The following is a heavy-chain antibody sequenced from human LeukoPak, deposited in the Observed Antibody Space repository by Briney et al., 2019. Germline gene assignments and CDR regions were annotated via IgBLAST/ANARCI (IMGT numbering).Heavy chain of an antibody. Sequence: GGALRLSCAGSGFTFSRKYMSWVGQARGKGVEGVSVIYSGGSTYYADSVRGRFTISRDNSKNRLYLQMNSLRAEDTAVYYCAREYCSSISCSSDDAFDIWGQGTMVTVSS. J-gene: IGHJ3*02. CDR3: AREYCSSISCSSDDAFDI. CDR2: IYSGGST. V-gene: IGHV3-66*02. CDR1: GFTFSRKY. D-gene: IGHD2-2*01.